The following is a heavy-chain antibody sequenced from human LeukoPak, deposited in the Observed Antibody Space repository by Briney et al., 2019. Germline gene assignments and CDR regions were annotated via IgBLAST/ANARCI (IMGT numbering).Heavy chain of an antibody. Sequence: ASVTVSCKASGGTFSSYAISWVRQAPGQGLEWMGGIIPIFGTANYAQKFQGRVTITADESTSTAYMELSSLRSEDTAVYYCAGLRGYSYAGYFDYWGQGTLVTVSS. CDR3: AGLRGYSYAGYFDY. V-gene: IGHV1-69*13. D-gene: IGHD5-18*01. J-gene: IGHJ4*02. CDR2: IIPIFGTA. CDR1: GGTFSSYA.